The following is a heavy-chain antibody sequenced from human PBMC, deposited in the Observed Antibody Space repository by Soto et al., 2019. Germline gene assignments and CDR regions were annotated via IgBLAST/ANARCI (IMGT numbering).Heavy chain of an antibody. CDR3: AREEERIPAAGYYFDY. V-gene: IGHV3-21*01. Sequence: GGSLRLSCAASGFTFSSYSMNWVRQAPGKGLEWVSSISSSSSYIYYADSVKGRFTISRDNAKNSLYLQMNSLRAEDTAVYYCAREEERIPAAGYYFDYWGQGTLVTVSS. CDR2: ISSSSSYI. CDR1: GFTFSSYS. D-gene: IGHD2-2*01. J-gene: IGHJ4*02.